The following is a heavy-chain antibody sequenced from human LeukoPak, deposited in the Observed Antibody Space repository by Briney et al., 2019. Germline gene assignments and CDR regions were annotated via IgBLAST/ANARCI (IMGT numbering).Heavy chain of an antibody. V-gene: IGHV3-15*01. CDR1: GFTLSTAW. J-gene: IGHJ5*02. CDR2: ITSNTDGGAT. D-gene: IGHD2-21*02. Sequence: GGSLRLSCAASGFTLSTAWMTWVRQAPGKGLEWVGRITSNTDGGATDYGTPVKGRFPISRDDSKNTLYLQMSSLKIDDTAVYYCLNGDYRGSWGQGTLVTVSS. CDR3: LNGDYRGS.